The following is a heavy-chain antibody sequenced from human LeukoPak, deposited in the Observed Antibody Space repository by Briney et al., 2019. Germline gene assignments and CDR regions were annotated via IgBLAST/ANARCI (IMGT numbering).Heavy chain of an antibody. CDR3: ARGSGYYGDGYFDY. D-gene: IGHD3-3*01. V-gene: IGHV1-2*02. J-gene: IGHJ4*02. CDR1: GYTFTGYY. CDR2: INPNSGGT. Sequence: ASVKVSCKASGYTFTGYYMHWVRQAPGQGLEWIGWINPNSGGTNYAQKFQGRVTMTRDTSISTAYMELSRLRSDDTAVYYCARGSGYYGDGYFDYWGQGTLVTVSS.